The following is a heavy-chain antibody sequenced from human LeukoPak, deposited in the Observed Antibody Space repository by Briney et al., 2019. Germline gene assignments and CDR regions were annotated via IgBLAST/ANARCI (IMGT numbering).Heavy chain of an antibody. Sequence: SETLSLTCTVSGGSISSYYWSWIRQPPGKGLEWIGYIYYSGSTNYNPSLKSRVTISVDTSKNQFSLKLSSVTAADTAVYYCARRPRRGYSKLSWAFDIWDQGTMVTVSS. J-gene: IGHJ3*02. CDR1: GGSISSYY. D-gene: IGHD6-13*01. CDR3: ARRPRRGYSKLSWAFDI. V-gene: IGHV4-59*12. CDR2: IYYSGST.